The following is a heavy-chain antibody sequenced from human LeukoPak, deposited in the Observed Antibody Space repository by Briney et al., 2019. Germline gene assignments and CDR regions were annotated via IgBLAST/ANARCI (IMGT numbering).Heavy chain of an antibody. Sequence: GSLRLSCAASGFTFSTYTMHWVRQVPGKGLEWVGAISYDGTNEYYADSVKDRFAISRDNSKNTLFLQMNTLRPEDTAVYYCARGQVGDWGQGTLVTVSS. D-gene: IGHD3-16*01. CDR1: GFTFSTYT. J-gene: IGHJ4*02. V-gene: IGHV3-30*09. CDR3: ARGQVGD. CDR2: ISYDGTNE.